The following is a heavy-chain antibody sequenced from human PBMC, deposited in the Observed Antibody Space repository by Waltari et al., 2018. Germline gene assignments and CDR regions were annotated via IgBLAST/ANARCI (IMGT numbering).Heavy chain of an antibody. V-gene: IGHV3-23*01. D-gene: IGHD6-13*01. CDR2: ISGSGGST. CDR1: GFTFSSYA. Sequence: EVQLLESGGGLVQPGGSLRLSCVASGFTFSSYAMSWVRQAPGKGLEWVSAISGSGGSTYYADSVKGRFTISRDKSKNTLYLQMNSRRAEDTAVYYCAKLGGRSQQLALGGYFDYWGQGTLVTVSS. CDR3: AKLGGRSQQLALGGYFDY. J-gene: IGHJ4*02.